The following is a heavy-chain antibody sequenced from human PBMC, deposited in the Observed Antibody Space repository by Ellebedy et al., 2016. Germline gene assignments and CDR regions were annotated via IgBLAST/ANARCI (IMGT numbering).Heavy chain of an antibody. V-gene: IGHV3-30-3*01. CDR1: GFTFSSYA. Sequence: GGSLRLSCAASGFTFSSYAMHWVRQAPGKGLEWVAVISYDGSNKYYADSVKGRFTISRDNSKNTLYLQMNSLRAEDTAVYYCARGPRSSWLSQYYYGMDVWGQGTTVTVSS. J-gene: IGHJ6*02. CDR2: ISYDGSNK. CDR3: ARGPRSSWLSQYYYGMDV. D-gene: IGHD6-13*01.